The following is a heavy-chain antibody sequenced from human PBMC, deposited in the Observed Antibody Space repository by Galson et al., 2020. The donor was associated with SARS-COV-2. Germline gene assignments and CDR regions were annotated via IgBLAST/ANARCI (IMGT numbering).Heavy chain of an antibody. D-gene: IGHD2-2*01. CDR3: SRPCSSTTCFQTDGMDV. J-gene: IGHJ6*02. Sequence: ASVKVSCKASGYTFTGYYLHWVRQAPGQGLEWMGWINPNSGGTNYAQKFQGRVTMTGDTSISTAYMELSSLRSDDTAVYVCSRPCSSTTCFQTDGMDVWGQGTTVTVSS. CDR2: INPNSGGT. V-gene: IGHV1-2*02. CDR1: GYTFTGYY.